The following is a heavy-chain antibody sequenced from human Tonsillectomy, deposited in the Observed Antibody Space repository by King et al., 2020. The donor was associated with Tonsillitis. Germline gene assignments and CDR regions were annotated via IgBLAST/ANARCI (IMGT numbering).Heavy chain of an antibody. Sequence: VQLVESGGGVVQPGRSLRLSCAASGFTFIRFAMHLFRQSPGKWLELVADISLDGTNKYYAESVRGRFTISRDNSKNTLYLQMNSLRIEDTAVFYCARRDGALDYYYYGMDVWGPGTTVTVSS. CDR1: GFTFIRFA. V-gene: IGHV3-30-3*01. D-gene: IGHD4-17*01. CDR2: ISLDGTNK. CDR3: ARRDGALDYYYYGMDV. J-gene: IGHJ6*02.